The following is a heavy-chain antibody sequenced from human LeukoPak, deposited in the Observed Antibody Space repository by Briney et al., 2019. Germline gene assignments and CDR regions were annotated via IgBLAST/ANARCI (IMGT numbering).Heavy chain of an antibody. V-gene: IGHV1-69*13. CDR3: ARGWDSSGTLGY. D-gene: IGHD6-6*01. J-gene: IGHJ4*02. CDR1: GYTFTSYA. Sequence: ASVKVSCKASGYTFTSYAMNWVRQAPGQGLEWMGGIIPIFGTANYAQKFQGRVTITADESTSTAYMELSSLKSEDTAVYYCARGWDSSGTLGYWGQGTLVTVSS. CDR2: IIPIFGTA.